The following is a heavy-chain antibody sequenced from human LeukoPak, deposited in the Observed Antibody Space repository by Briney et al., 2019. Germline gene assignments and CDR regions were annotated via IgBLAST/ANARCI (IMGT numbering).Heavy chain of an antibody. D-gene: IGHD6-13*01. CDR3: ARQHSWGHDAFDI. V-gene: IGHV5-51*01. CDR2: IYPGDSDT. J-gene: IGHJ3*02. Sequence: GESLKISCKGSGYSFTSYWIGWVRQMPGKGLEWMGIIYPGDSDTRYSPSFQGQVTISADKSISTAYLQWCSLKASDTAMYYCARQHSWGHDAFDIWGQGTMVNVSS. CDR1: GYSFTSYW.